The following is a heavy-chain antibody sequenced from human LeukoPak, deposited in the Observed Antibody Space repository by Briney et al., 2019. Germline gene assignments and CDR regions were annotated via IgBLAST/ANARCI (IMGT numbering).Heavy chain of an antibody. CDR3: ARGTAAYNNFWSGYVDQYYYGMDV. CDR1: GYTFTGYY. V-gene: IGHV1-2*02. Sequence: ASVKVSCKASGYTFTGYYMHWVRQAPGQGLEWMGWIKPKSGGTKYAQKFQGRVTMTRDTSISTAYMDLSRLRSDDTAVFYCARGTAAYNNFWSGYVDQYYYGMDVWGQGTTVTVSS. CDR2: IKPKSGGT. D-gene: IGHD3-3*01. J-gene: IGHJ6*02.